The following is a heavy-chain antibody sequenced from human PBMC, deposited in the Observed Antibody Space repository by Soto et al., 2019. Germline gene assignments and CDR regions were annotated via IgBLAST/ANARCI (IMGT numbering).Heavy chain of an antibody. CDR2: ISHDGINK. D-gene: IGHD5-12*01. Sequence: LRLSCAASGFTFTNYGLHWVRQAPGKGLEWVAVISHDGINKYYEDSVKGRFTISRDTSKNTLYLQMNSLRPEDTAVYFCAKDRGYEILDSWGQGTQVTVSS. V-gene: IGHV3-30*18. J-gene: IGHJ4*02. CDR3: AKDRGYEILDS. CDR1: GFTFTNYG.